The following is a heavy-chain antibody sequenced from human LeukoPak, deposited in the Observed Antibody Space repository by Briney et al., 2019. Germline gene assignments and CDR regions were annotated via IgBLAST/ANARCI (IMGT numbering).Heavy chain of an antibody. CDR1: GFTFSSNW. Sequence: GGSLRLSCAASGFTFSSNWMHWVRQAPDKGLEWVAFIRYDGSRKYYADSVKGRFTISRDNSKNTLYLQMNSLRAEDTAMYYCAKVSLNMVNDAFDIWGQGTMVSVSS. CDR3: AKVSLNMVNDAFDI. J-gene: IGHJ3*02. V-gene: IGHV3-30*02. D-gene: IGHD4/OR15-4a*01. CDR2: IRYDGSRK.